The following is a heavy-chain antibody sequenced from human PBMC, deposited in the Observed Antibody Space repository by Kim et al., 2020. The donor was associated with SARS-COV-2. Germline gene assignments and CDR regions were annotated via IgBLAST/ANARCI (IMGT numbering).Heavy chain of an antibody. CDR2: INGDGSSA. D-gene: IGHD2-15*01. V-gene: IGHV3-74*01. CDR1: GFTFSSDC. Sequence: GGSLRLSCAASGFTFSSDCMNWVRQAPGKGLEWVSHINGDGSSAYYAASVKGRFTISRDNAKNTLYLQMNSLRVEDTALYYCARDGRSATPGLDFWCQGT. CDR3: ARDGRSATPGLDF. J-gene: IGHJ4*02.